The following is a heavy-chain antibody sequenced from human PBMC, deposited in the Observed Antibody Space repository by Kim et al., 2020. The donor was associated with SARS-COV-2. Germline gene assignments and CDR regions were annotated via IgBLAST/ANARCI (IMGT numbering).Heavy chain of an antibody. CDR1: GGSISSSNW. Sequence: SETLSLTCAVSGGSISSSNWWSWVRQPPGKGLEWIGEIYHSGSTNYNPSLKSRVTISVDKSKNQFSLKLSSVTAADTAVYYCARDLGSTVTRLSDYWGQGTLVTVSS. CDR2: IYHSGST. J-gene: IGHJ4*02. D-gene: IGHD4-17*01. V-gene: IGHV4-4*02. CDR3: ARDLGSTVTRLSDY.